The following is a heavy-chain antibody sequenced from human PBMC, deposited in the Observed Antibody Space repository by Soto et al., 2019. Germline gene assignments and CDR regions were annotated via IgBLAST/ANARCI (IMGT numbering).Heavy chain of an antibody. CDR3: ARDRGERITIFGVVSYWMDV. Sequence: APLKLSCKTSGYTFTSYYVHCRRQATEQGLEWMGIINPSGGSTSYAQKFQGRVTMTRDTSTSTVYMELSSLRSEDTAVYYCARDRGERITIFGVVSYWMDVWGQGTTVTVSS. D-gene: IGHD3-3*01. CDR2: INPSGGST. V-gene: IGHV1-46*01. CDR1: GYTFTSYY. J-gene: IGHJ6*02.